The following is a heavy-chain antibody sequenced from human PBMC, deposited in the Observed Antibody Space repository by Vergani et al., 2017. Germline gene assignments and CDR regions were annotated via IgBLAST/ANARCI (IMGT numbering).Heavy chain of an antibody. CDR2: IIPIFGTA. CDR1: GGTFSSFA. Sequence: QVQLVQSGAEVKKPGSSVKVSCKASGGTFSSFAISWVRQAPGQGLEWMGGIIPIFGTANYAQKFQGRVTITADESTSTAYMELSSLRSEDTAVYYCAGDPDGYSYGYRPNFDYWGQGTLVTVSS. D-gene: IGHD5-18*01. V-gene: IGHV1-69*01. J-gene: IGHJ4*02. CDR3: AGDPDGYSYGYRPNFDY.